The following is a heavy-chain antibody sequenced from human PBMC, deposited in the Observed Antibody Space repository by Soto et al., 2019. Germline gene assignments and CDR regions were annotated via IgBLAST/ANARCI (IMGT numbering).Heavy chain of an antibody. CDR1: GGSISTYY. CDR3: ARSLHPGAFYYIDV. V-gene: IGHV4-59*01. D-gene: IGHD4-4*01. J-gene: IGHJ6*03. CDR2: IYYSVSI. Sequence: PSETLSLTCTVSGGSISTYYWSWIRQPPGKGLEWIGYIYYSVSIIYNPSLKSRVTISVDTSKNQFSLKLSSVTAADTAMYYCARSLHPGAFYYIDVWGKGTTVTVSS.